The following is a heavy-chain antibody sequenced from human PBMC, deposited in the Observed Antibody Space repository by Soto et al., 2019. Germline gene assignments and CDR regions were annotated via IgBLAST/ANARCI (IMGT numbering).Heavy chain of an antibody. V-gene: IGHV4-39*01. J-gene: IGHJ4*02. CDR3: ARLVVVAPVANV. D-gene: IGHD2-21*01. CDR2: IFYTGTT. CDR1: GGSVSYNSYY. Sequence: SETLSLTCSVSGGSVSYNSYYWGWIRQPPGKGLEWVGGIFYTGTTYYNPSLKDRLSISVDTSKNSFSLNLTSVTAADTAVYFCARLVVVAPVANVWGQGALVTVSS.